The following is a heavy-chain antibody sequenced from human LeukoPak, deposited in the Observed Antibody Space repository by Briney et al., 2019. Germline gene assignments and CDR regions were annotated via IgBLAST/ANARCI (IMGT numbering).Heavy chain of an antibody. CDR2: IYTSGIT. Sequence: SETLSLXCTVSGGSISSGSYYWSWIRQPAGKGLEWIGRIYTSGITNYNPCLKSRVTISVDTSKNQFSLKLSSVTAADTAVYYCAQMGIAARIDYWGQGTLVTVSS. CDR3: AQMGIAARIDY. J-gene: IGHJ4*02. V-gene: IGHV4-61*02. D-gene: IGHD6-6*01. CDR1: GGSISSGSYY.